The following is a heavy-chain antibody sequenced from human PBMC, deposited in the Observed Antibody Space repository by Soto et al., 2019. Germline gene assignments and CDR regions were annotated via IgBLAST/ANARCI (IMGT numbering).Heavy chain of an antibody. CDR3: ARDGGGGGSYYYYYGMDV. D-gene: IGHD1-26*01. V-gene: IGHV1-18*01. CDR1: GYTFTSYG. Sequence: ASVKVSCKASGYTFTSYGISWVRQAPGQGLEWMGWISAYNGNTNYAQKLQGRVTMTTDTSTSTAYMELRSLRSDDTAVYYCARDGGGGGSYYYYYGMDVWGQGTTVTVSS. J-gene: IGHJ6*02. CDR2: ISAYNGNT.